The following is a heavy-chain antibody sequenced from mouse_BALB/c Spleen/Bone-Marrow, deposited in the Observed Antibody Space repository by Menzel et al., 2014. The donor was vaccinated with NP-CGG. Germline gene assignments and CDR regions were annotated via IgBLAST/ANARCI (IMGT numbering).Heavy chain of an antibody. V-gene: IGHV3-2*02. CDR3: ARERGLRRWAWFAY. Sequence: EVQLQQSGPGLVKPSQSLSLTCTVTGYSITSDYAWNWIRQFPGNKLEWMGYISYSGSTSYNPSLKSRISITRDTSKNQFFLQLNSVTTEDTATYYCARERGLRRWAWFAYWGQGTLVTVSA. CDR2: ISYSGST. D-gene: IGHD2-4*01. CDR1: GYSITSDYA. J-gene: IGHJ3*01.